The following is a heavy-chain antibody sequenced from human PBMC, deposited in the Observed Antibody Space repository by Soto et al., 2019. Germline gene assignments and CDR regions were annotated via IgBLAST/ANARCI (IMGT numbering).Heavy chain of an antibody. V-gene: IGHV4-59*01. J-gene: IGHJ3*02. CDR1: GGSIRNYY. Sequence: SETLSLTCTVSGGSIRNYYWSWIRQPPGKGLESIGYIYYTGSSNYSPTFKSRVTMSIDTSKNQFSLKLSSVTAADTAVYYCARENIVLDAFDIWGQGTMVT. CDR3: ARENIVLDAFDI. D-gene: IGHD2-8*01. CDR2: IYYTGSS.